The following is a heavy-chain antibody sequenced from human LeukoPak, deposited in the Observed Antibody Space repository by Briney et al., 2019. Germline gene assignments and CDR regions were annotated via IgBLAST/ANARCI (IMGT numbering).Heavy chain of an antibody. Sequence: PGGSLSLSCTVSGFTVSSNSMSWVRQAPGKGLEWVSFIYSDNTHYSDSVKGRFTISRDNSKNTLYLQMNSLRAEDTAVYYCARGNTAMVPGPDYWGQGTLVTVSS. D-gene: IGHD5-18*01. J-gene: IGHJ4*02. CDR3: ARGNTAMVPGPDY. CDR1: GFTVSSNS. CDR2: IYSDNT. V-gene: IGHV3-53*01.